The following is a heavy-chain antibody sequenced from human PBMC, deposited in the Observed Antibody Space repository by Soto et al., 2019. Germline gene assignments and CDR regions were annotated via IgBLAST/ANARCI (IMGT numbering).Heavy chain of an antibody. CDR1: CGSFIGYY. CDR3: ARVSHDYFYGWFDP. D-gene: IGHD4-17*01. J-gene: IGHJ5*02. Sequence: SETLSLTGAVYCGSFIGYYWIWIRQPPGKGLEWIGEINHSGSTNYNPSLKSRVTISVDTSKNQFSLKLSSLTAADTAVYYCARVSHDYFYGWFDPWGQGTPVTVS. CDR2: INHSGST. V-gene: IGHV4-34*01.